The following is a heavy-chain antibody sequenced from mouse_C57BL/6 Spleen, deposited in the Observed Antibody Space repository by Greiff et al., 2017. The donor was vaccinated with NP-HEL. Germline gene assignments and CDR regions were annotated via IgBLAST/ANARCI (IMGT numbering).Heavy chain of an antibody. CDR2: IYPGDGDT. V-gene: IGHV1-82*01. D-gene: IGHD2-12*01. J-gene: IGHJ4*01. CDR3: ATTTGDLYYYAMDY. Sequence: QVQLKQSGPELVKPGASVKISCKASGYAFSSSWMNWVKQRPGKGLEWIGRIYPGDGDTNYNGKFKGKATLTADKSSSTAYMQLSSLTSEDSAVYFCATTTGDLYYYAMDYWGQGTSVTVSS. CDR1: GYAFSSSW.